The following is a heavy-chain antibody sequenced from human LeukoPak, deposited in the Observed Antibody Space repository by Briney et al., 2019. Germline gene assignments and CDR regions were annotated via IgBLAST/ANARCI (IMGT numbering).Heavy chain of an antibody. CDR3: ARTEWELRYLGY. V-gene: IGHV4-39*01. D-gene: IGHD1-26*01. Sequence: PSETLSLTCTVSGGSISSSSYYWGWIRQPPGKGLEWIGSIYYSGSTYYNPSLKSRVTISVDTSKNQFSLKLSSVTAADTAVYYCARTEWELRYLGYWGQGTLVTVSS. CDR1: GGSISSSSYY. J-gene: IGHJ4*02. CDR2: IYYSGST.